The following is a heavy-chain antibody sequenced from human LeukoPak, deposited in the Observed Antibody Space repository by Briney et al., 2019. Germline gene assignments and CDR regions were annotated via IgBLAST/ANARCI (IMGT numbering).Heavy chain of an antibody. CDR2: LNPNSGNA. J-gene: IGHJ5*02. D-gene: IGHD7-27*01. CDR3: ARRKFLGWFDP. Sequence: GASVKVSCKASGYIFTTYDIGWVRQATGQGLEWMGWLNPNSGNAGYAQKFQGRVTISRNTSISTAYMELSSLRSDDTAIYYCARRKFLGWFDPWRQGTLVTVSS. CDR1: GYIFTTYD. V-gene: IGHV1-8*03.